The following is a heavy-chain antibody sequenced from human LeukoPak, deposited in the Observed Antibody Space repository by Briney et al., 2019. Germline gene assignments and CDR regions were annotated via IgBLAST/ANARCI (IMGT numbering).Heavy chain of an antibody. Sequence: SETLSLTCTVSGGSIGFYFWSWIRQSAGKGLEWIGRINGNGVTNYNSSLKSRVTMSVDTSKSQFSLNLRSVTAADTSVYYCVRDELRTTYRFSWDPWGQGILVTV. J-gene: IGHJ5*02. D-gene: IGHD3-16*02. CDR3: VRDELRTTYRFSWDP. CDR1: GGSIGFYF. CDR2: INGNGVT. V-gene: IGHV4-4*07.